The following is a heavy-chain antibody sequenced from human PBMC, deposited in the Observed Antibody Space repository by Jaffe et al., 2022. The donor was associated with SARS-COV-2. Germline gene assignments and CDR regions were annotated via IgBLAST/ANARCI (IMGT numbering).Heavy chain of an antibody. CDR3: AKASDSSGWEQSWYFDL. J-gene: IGHJ2*01. D-gene: IGHD6-19*01. Sequence: EVQLVESGGGLVQPGRSLRLSCAASGFTFDDYAMHWVRQAPGKGLEWVSGISWNSGSIGYADSVKGRFTISRDNAKNSLYLQMNSLRAEDTALYYCAKASDSSGWEQSWYFDLWGRGTLVTVSS. CDR1: GFTFDDYA. CDR2: ISWNSGSI. V-gene: IGHV3-9*01.